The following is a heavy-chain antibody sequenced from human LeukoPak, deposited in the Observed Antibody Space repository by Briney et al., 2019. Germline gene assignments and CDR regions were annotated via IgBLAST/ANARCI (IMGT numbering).Heavy chain of an antibody. V-gene: IGHV4-39*07. Sequence: PSETLSLTCTVSGGSISSSSYYWGWIRQPPGKGLEWIGEVNHSGSTNYNPSLKSRVTISVDTSKNQFSLKLGSVTAADTAVYYCACLTTADAFDIWGQGTMVTVSS. CDR1: GGSISSSSYY. CDR2: VNHSGST. CDR3: ACLTTADAFDI. D-gene: IGHD3-22*01. J-gene: IGHJ3*02.